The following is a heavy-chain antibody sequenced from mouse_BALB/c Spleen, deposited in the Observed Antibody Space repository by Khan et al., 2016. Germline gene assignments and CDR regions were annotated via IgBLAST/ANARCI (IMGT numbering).Heavy chain of an antibody. D-gene: IGHD1-3*01. V-gene: IGHV1-18*01. CDR3: ARSYKVPWFAY. J-gene: IGHJ3*01. CDR1: GYSLTGYT. Sequence: VQLQQPGPELVKPGASMKISCKASGYSLTGYTINWVQQSHGKNLEWIGLINTHNGGTIYNQKLKGKATLTVDKSSSTAYIELLNLTSEASAVFDCARSYKVPWFAYWGQGTLVTVSA. CDR2: INTHNGGT.